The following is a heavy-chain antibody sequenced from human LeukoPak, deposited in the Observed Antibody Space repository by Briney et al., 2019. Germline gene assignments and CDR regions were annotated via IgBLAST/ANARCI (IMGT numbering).Heavy chain of an antibody. CDR3: ARDAMDGGNFDF. J-gene: IGHJ4*02. Sequence: SETLSLTCTVSGGSMSTYLWNWVRQPPGRGLEWIGFISYSGSTNYNPSLKSRVTMSVDTSKNQFSLKLSSVTAADTAVYYCARDAMDGGNFDFWGQGTLVTVSS. D-gene: IGHD4-23*01. CDR2: ISYSGST. CDR1: GGSMSTYL. V-gene: IGHV4-59*01.